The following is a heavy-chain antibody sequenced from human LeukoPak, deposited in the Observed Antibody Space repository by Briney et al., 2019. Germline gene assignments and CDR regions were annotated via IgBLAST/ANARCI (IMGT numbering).Heavy chain of an antibody. CDR3: ASLEQQLALDY. J-gene: IGHJ4*02. CDR2: ISSSGSTI. V-gene: IGHV3-48*03. D-gene: IGHD6-13*01. Sequence: GGSLRLSCAASGFTFSSYEMNWVRQAPGKGLEWVSYISSSGSTIYYADSVKGRFTISRDNAKNSLYLQMNSLRAEDTAVYYCASLEQQLALDYWGQGTLVTVSS. CDR1: GFTFSSYE.